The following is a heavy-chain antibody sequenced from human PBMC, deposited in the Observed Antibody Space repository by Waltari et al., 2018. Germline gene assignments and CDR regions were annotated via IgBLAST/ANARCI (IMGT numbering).Heavy chain of an antibody. D-gene: IGHD2-15*01. J-gene: IGHJ4*02. CDR2: IKQDGSEK. CDR3: VRGAVDN. V-gene: IGHV3-7*01. Sequence: EVQLVESGGGLVQPRGSLRLSCDASGFTFSAHWMSWARQAPGKGLEWVANIKQDGSEKYYVDSVKGRFTISRDNAKNSLYLQMNSLRAEDSAVYHCVRGAVDNWGQGTLVTVSS. CDR1: GFTFSAHW.